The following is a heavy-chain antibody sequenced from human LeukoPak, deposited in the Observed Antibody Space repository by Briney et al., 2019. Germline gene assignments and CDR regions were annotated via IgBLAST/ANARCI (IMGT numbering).Heavy chain of an antibody. J-gene: IGHJ2*01. CDR2: VSGSGINT. D-gene: IGHD6-6*01. CDR3: ARDARRHRYFDL. CDR1: GFTFSICA. Sequence: GGSLRLSCAASGFTFSICAMNWVRQAPGKGLEWVSTVSGSGINTYYADSVKGRFTISRDTAKNTLFLQMNTLKLDDTAMYYCARDARRHRYFDLWGRGTLVTVSS. V-gene: IGHV3-23*01.